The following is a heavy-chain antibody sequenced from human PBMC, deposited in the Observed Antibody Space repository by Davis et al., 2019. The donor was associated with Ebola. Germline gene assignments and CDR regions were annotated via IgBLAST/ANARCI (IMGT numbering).Heavy chain of an antibody. V-gene: IGHV3-30*02. CDR1: GFTFSSYG. J-gene: IGHJ4*02. D-gene: IGHD6-19*01. CDR2: IRYDGSNK. Sequence: GESLKISCAASGFTFSSYGMHWVRQAPGKGLEWVAFIRYDGSNKYYADSVKGRFTISRDNSKNTLYLQMNSLRAEDTAVYYCAKDSFYSSGWYYFDYWGQGTLVTVSS. CDR3: AKDSFYSSGWYYFDY.